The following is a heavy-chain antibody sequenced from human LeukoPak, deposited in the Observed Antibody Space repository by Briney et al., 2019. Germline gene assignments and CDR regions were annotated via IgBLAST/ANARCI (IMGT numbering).Heavy chain of an antibody. Sequence: SETLSLTCTVSGGSISSYYWSWIRQPAGKGLEWIGRIYTSGSTNYNLSLKSRVTMSVDTSKNQFSLKLSSVTAADTAAYYCARDPAPHYDFWSGYWGGFDPWGQGTLVTVSS. D-gene: IGHD3-3*01. CDR2: IYTSGST. J-gene: IGHJ5*02. V-gene: IGHV4-4*07. CDR1: GGSISSYY. CDR3: ARDPAPHYDFWSGYWGGFDP.